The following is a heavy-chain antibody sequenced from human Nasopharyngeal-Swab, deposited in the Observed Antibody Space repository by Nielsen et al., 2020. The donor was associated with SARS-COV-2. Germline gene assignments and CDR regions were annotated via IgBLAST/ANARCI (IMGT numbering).Heavy chain of an antibody. CDR2: IIPIFGTA. V-gene: IGHV1-69*06. J-gene: IGHJ6*02. Sequence: SVKVSCKASGGTFSSYAISWVRQAPGQGLEWMGGIIPIFGTANYAQKFQGRVTITADKSTSTACMELSSLRSEDTAVYYCARKVLEGYYYYGMDVWGQGTTVTVSS. CDR1: GGTFSSYA. D-gene: IGHD3-3*01. CDR3: ARKVLEGYYYYGMDV.